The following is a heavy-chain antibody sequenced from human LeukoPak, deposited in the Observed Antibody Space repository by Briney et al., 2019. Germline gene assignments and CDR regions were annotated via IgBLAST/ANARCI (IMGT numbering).Heavy chain of an antibody. Sequence: SETLSLTCAVYGGSFSGYYWSWIRQPPGKGLEWIGEINHSGSTNYNPSLKSRVTISVDTSKNQFSLKLSSVTAADTAVYYCARRVRDSSGYYHFDYWGQGTLVTVSS. V-gene: IGHV4-34*01. D-gene: IGHD3-22*01. CDR2: INHSGST. CDR3: ARRVRDSSGYYHFDY. J-gene: IGHJ4*02. CDR1: GGSFSGYY.